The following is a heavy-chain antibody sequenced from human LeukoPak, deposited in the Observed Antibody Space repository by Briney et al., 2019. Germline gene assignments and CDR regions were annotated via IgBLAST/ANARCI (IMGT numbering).Heavy chain of an antibody. Sequence: PGRSLRLSCAASGFTFSSYGMHWVRQAPGKGLEWVAVIWYDGSNKYYADSVKGRFTISRDNSKNTLYLQMNSLRAEDTAVYYCARIVGASGVLGYWGQGTLVTVSS. CDR1: GFTFSSYG. CDR2: IWYDGSNK. J-gene: IGHJ4*02. D-gene: IGHD1-26*01. CDR3: ARIVGASGVLGY. V-gene: IGHV3-33*08.